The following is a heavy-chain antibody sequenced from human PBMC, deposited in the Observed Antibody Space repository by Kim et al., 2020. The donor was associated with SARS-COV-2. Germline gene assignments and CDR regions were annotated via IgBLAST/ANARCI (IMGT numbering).Heavy chain of an antibody. CDR2: T. CDR3: ASAPPSGSYDY. Sequence: TNYNPTLKSRVTISVDTSKNQFSLKVSSVTAAGTAVYYCASAPPSGSYDYWGQGTLVTVSS. V-gene: IGHV4-34*01. D-gene: IGHD1-26*01. J-gene: IGHJ4*02.